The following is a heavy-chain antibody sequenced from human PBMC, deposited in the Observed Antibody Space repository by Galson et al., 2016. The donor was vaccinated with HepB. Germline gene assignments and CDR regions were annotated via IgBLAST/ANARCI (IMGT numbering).Heavy chain of an antibody. CDR2: IHNSGST. CDR1: GGSINSVGFY. Sequence: TLSLTCTVSGGSINSVGFYWSWIRLLPGKGLEWIGYIHNSGSTYYNTSLRSRFFISLDNSTSQFFLKVNSVTAADTAVYYCARRARPSPTSPGSFDYWGHGTLVTVSS. J-gene: IGHJ5*01. CDR3: ARRARPSPTSPGSFDY. D-gene: IGHD1-26*01. V-gene: IGHV4-31*03.